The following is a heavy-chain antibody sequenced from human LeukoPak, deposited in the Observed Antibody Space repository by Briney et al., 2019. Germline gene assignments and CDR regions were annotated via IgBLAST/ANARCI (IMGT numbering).Heavy chain of an antibody. CDR3: ARGRMVRGVTRFDP. Sequence: SVXXSXXASXXTXXSYDXNXXGQATGQGLEWMGXMNPNSGNTGYAQKFQGRVTMTRNTSISTAYMELSSLSSEDTAVYYCARGRMVRGVTRFDPWGQGTLVTVSS. V-gene: IGHV1-8*01. CDR2: MNPNSGNT. D-gene: IGHD3-10*01. J-gene: IGHJ5*02. CDR1: XXTXXSYD.